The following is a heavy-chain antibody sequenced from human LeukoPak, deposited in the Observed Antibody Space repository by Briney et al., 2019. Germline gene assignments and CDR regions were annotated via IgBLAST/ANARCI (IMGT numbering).Heavy chain of an antibody. CDR2: INANSGGT. Sequence: GASVKVSCKASGYTFTVYYMHWVRQAPGQGREWMGWINANSGGTNYAQEFQGRVTMTGDTSISTAYMELSRLRSDDTAVYYCARDPGGYYGSGIPRAHREYYFDYWGQGTLVTVSS. CDR1: GYTFTVYY. D-gene: IGHD3-10*01. V-gene: IGHV1-2*02. CDR3: ARDPGGYYGSGIPRAHREYYFDY. J-gene: IGHJ4*02.